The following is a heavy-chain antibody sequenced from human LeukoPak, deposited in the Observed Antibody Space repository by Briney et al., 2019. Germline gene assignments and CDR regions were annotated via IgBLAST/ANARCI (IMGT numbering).Heavy chain of an antibody. J-gene: IGHJ6*03. Sequence: GGSLRLSCAASGFTFSSYGMHWVRQAPGKGLEWVAVISYDGSNKYYADSVKGRFTISRDNSKNTLYLQMNSLRAEDTAVYYCAKDRELVLDYYYYMDVWGKGTTGTVSS. V-gene: IGHV3-30*18. CDR2: ISYDGSNK. CDR1: GFTFSSYG. D-gene: IGHD6-6*01. CDR3: AKDRELVLDYYYYMDV.